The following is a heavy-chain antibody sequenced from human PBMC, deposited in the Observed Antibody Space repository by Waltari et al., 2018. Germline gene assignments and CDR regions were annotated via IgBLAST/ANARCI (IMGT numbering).Heavy chain of an antibody. CDR2: IATEGGNT. CDR1: GFTLKNYD. J-gene: IGHJ4*02. V-gene: IGHV3-64D*06. Sequence: EVQLVQSGGGLVQPGGSLRLSCSASGFTLKNYDIFWVRQAPGKGLEYVSVIATEGGNTYYSDSVKGRFSISRDDSKNTLYLQMTSLRDEDTAVYYCAKDAGYSYDCWGQGTLVIVSS. D-gene: IGHD5-18*01. CDR3: AKDAGYSYDC.